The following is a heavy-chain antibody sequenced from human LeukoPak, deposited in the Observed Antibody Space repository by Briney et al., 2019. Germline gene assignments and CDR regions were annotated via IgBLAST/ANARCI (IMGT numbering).Heavy chain of an antibody. CDR1: GGTRSSYA. D-gene: IGHD1-1*01. CDR3: ARDQNWNARSHFDY. CDR2: IIPILGIA. V-gene: IGHV1-69*04. J-gene: IGHJ4*02. Sequence: SVKVSCKASGGTRSSYAISLVRQAPGQGLEWMGRIIPILGIANYAQKFQGRVTITADKSTSTAYMELSSLRSEDTAVYYCARDQNWNARSHFDYWGQGTLVTVSS.